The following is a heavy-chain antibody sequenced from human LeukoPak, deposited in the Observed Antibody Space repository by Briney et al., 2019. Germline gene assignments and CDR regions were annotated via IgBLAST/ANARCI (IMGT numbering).Heavy chain of an antibody. CDR2: IYYSGST. V-gene: IGHV4-39*01. CDR3: ASAFYGDYYFDY. Sequence: SETLSLTCTVSGGSISSSSYYWGWIRQPPGKGLEWIGRIYYSGSTYYNPSLKSRVTISVDTSKNQFSLKLSSVTAADTAVYYCASAFYGDYYFDYWGQGTLVTVSS. CDR1: GGSISSSSYY. J-gene: IGHJ4*02. D-gene: IGHD4-17*01.